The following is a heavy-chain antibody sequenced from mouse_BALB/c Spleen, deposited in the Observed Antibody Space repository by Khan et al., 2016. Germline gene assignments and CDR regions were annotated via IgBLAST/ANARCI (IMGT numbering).Heavy chain of an antibody. J-gene: IGHJ3*01. CDR3: ADYFDYAWFAY. Sequence: QSQLVQSGPELKKPGETVKISCKASGYTFTDYSIHWVKQAPGKGLQWMGWINTDIGEPTYADDFKGRFAFSLETSASTAYLQINNLKNEDTATYFCADYFDYAWFAYWGQGTLVTVST. D-gene: IGHD1-2*01. CDR1: GYTFTDYS. V-gene: IGHV9-2-1*01. CDR2: INTDIGEP.